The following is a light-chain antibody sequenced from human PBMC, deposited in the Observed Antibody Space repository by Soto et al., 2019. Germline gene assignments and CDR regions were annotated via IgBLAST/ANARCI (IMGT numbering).Light chain of an antibody. CDR2: DAS. J-gene: IGKJ1*01. CDR1: QIVSSY. V-gene: IGKV3-11*01. Sequence: EIVLTQSPAPLSLSPGERATLSCRASQIVSSYLAWYQQKPGQAPRLLIYDASNRATGSPARFSGSGSGTDFTLTISSLEPEAFALYSCQHRRNWPLTWTFGQGTKVEIK. CDR3: QHRRNWPLTWT.